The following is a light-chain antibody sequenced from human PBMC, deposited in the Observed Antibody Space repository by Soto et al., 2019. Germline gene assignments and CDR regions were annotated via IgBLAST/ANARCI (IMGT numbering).Light chain of an antibody. CDR2: EVT. CDR3: SSYTSSGTLYV. V-gene: IGLV2-14*01. J-gene: IGLJ1*01. Sequence: QSVLTQPASVSGSPGQSITISCTGTSSDIGGYKYVSWYQQHPGKAPKLMIYEVTYRPSGVSDRFSGSKSGNTASLTVSGLQAEDAADYYCSSYTSSGTLYVFGTGTKLTVL. CDR1: SSDIGGYKY.